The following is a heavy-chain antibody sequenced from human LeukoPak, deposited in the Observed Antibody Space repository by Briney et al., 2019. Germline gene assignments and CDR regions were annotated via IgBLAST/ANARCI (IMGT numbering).Heavy chain of an antibody. J-gene: IGHJ2*01. D-gene: IGHD3-22*01. CDR3: ARGADSSGYYSSWYFDL. CDR1: GGSISSYY. Sequence: PSETLSLTCTVSGGSISSYYWSWIRRPPGKGLEWIGYIYYSGSTNYNPSLKSRVTISVDTSKNQFSLKLSSVTAADTAVYYCARGADSSGYYSSWYFDLWGRGTLVTVSS. CDR2: IYYSGST. V-gene: IGHV4-59*01.